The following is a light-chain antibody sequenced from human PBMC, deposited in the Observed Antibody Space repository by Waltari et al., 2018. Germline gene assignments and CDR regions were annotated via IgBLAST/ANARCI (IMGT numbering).Light chain of an antibody. CDR3: QQYNNWPPYT. V-gene: IGKV3-15*01. Sequence: DIVMTQSPATLSVSPGERATLSCRASQRVGSNLAWYQQKPGQALRLLIFAASRRATCIPARFSGSGSGTEFTLTIGSLQSEDFAVYYCQQYNNWPPYTFGQGTKLEIK. J-gene: IGKJ2*01. CDR2: AAS. CDR1: QRVGSN.